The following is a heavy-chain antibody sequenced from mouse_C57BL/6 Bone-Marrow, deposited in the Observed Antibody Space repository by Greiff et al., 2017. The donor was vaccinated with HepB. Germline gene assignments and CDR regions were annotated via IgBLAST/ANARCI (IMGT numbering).Heavy chain of an antibody. D-gene: IGHD1-1*01. CDR1: GYTFTDYE. Sequence: VQLQQSGAELVRPGASVTLSCKASGYTFTDYEMHWVKQTPVHGLEWIGAIDPETGGTAYNQKFKGKAILTADKSSSTAYMELRSLTSEDSAVYYCTRCGSSRYWYFDVWGTGTTVTVSS. CDR2: IDPETGGT. V-gene: IGHV1-15*01. CDR3: TRCGSSRYWYFDV. J-gene: IGHJ1*03.